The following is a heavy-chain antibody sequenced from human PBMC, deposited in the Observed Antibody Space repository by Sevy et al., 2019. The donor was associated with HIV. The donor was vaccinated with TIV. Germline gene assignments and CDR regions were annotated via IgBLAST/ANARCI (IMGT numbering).Heavy chain of an antibody. J-gene: IGHJ6*03. CDR2: IKSKTDGGTT. CDR1: GFTFSNAW. CDR3: TTDQMGYDYSNYYYYYYMDV. V-gene: IGHV3-15*01. Sequence: GGSLRLSCAASGFTFSNAWMSWVRQAPGKGLEWVGRIKSKTDGGTTDYAAPVKGRFTISRDDSKNTLYLQMNSQKTEDTAVYYCTTDQMGYDYSNYYYYYYMDVWGKGTTVTVSS. D-gene: IGHD4-4*01.